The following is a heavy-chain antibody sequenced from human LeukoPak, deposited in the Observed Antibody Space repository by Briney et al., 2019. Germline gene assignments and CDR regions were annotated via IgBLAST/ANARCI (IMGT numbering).Heavy chain of an antibody. V-gene: IGHV3-23*01. CDR1: GFNFSSYA. Sequence: GGSLRLSCAASGFNFSSYAMSWFRQAPGKGLEWVSAISGSGGSTYYADSVKGRFTISRDNSKNTLYLQMNSLRAEDTAVYYCAKDRPSGGLFDPWGQGTLVTVSS. CDR2: ISGSGGST. D-gene: IGHD3-16*01. J-gene: IGHJ5*02. CDR3: AKDRPSGGLFDP.